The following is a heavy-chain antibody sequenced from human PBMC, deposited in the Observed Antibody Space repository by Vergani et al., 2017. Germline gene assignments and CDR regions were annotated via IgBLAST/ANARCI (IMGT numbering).Heavy chain of an antibody. CDR1: GFIFSTYA. Sequence: EVQLLESGGDLVQPGGSLRLSCTASGFIFSTYAMSWVRQAPGKGLEWVSYLSTSGSSIYYADSVKGRFTISRDNAKNSLYLQMNSLRAEDTAVYYCARDRSSDCSSTSCYGDYWYFDLWGRGTLVTVSS. J-gene: IGHJ2*01. D-gene: IGHD2-2*01. V-gene: IGHV3-48*04. CDR3: ARDRSSDCSSTSCYGDYWYFDL. CDR2: LSTSGSSI.